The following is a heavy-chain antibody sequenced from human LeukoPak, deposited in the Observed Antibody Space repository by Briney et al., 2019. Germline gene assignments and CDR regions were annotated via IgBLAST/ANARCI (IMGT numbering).Heavy chain of an antibody. CDR1: GYTFTNYG. V-gene: IGHV1-18*01. D-gene: IGHD3-22*01. CDR3: ARFKTYYYDSSGYNWFDP. CDR2: ISAYNGNT. J-gene: IGHJ5*02. Sequence: ASVKVSCKASGYTFTNYGISWVRQAPGQGLEWMGWISAYNGNTNYAQKLQGRVTMTTDTSTSTAYMELRSLRSDDTAVYYCARFKTYYYDSSGYNWFDPWGQGTLVTVSS.